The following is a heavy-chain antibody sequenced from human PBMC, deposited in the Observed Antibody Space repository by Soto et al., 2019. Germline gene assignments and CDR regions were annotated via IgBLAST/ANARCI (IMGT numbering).Heavy chain of an antibody. V-gene: IGHV4-31*03. J-gene: IGHJ5*02. Sequence: SSETLSLTCTVSGASISSGGYYWSWIRQHPGKVLEWIGYIYYSGSTYYNPSLKSRVTISVDTSKNQFSLKLSSVTAADTAVYYCAREMDYPLNWFDPWGQGTLVTVSS. D-gene: IGHD3-10*01. CDR3: AREMDYPLNWFDP. CDR1: GASISSGGYY. CDR2: IYYSGST.